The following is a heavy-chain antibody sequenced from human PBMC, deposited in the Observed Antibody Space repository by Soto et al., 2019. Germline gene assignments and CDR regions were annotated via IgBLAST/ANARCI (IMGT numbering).Heavy chain of an antibody. CDR2: ISGSGGST. CDR1: GFTFSSYA. D-gene: IGHD3-3*01. Sequence: GGSLRLSCAASGFTFSSYAMSWVRQAPGKGLEWVSAISGSGGSTYYADSVKGRFTISRDNSKNTLYLQMNSLRAEDTAVYYCAKDGTYYDFWSGYFYPTFASLDYWGQGTLVTVSS. V-gene: IGHV3-23*01. J-gene: IGHJ4*02. CDR3: AKDGTYYDFWSGYFYPTFASLDY.